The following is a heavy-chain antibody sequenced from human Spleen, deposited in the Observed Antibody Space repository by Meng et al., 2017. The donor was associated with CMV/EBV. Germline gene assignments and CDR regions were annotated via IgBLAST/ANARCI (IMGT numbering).Heavy chain of an antibody. CDR2: ISTTSTYI. J-gene: IGHJ1*01. D-gene: IGHD2-2*01. V-gene: IGHV3-21*01. CDR1: FTFSGYT. CDR3: ASVYCSSTNCYEDEYFQH. Sequence: FTFSGYTMNWVRQAPGKGLEWVSSISTTSTYIDYVDSVRGRFTISRDNVKNSLYLQMHSLRAEDTAVYYCASVYCSSTNCYEDEYFQHWGQGTLVTVSS.